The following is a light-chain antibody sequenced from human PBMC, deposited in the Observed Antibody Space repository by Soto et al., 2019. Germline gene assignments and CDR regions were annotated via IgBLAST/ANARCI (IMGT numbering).Light chain of an antibody. CDR2: GAS. Sequence: EVVMTQSPATLSVSPGERATLSCRASQSVSSSYLAWYQQKPGQAPRLLIYGASSRATGIPDRFSGSGSGTDFTLTISRLEPEDFAVYYCQHYVTSSITFGQGTRLEIK. V-gene: IGKV3-20*01. J-gene: IGKJ5*01. CDR3: QHYVTSSIT. CDR1: QSVSSSY.